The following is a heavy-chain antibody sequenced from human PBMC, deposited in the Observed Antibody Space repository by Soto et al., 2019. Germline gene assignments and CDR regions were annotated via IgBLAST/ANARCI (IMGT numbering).Heavy chain of an antibody. CDR1: GGSISSSNW. J-gene: IGHJ4*02. D-gene: IGHD6-6*01. Sequence: PSETLSLTCAVSGGSISSSNWWSWVRQPPGKGLEWIGEIYHSGSTNYNPSLKSRVTISVDKSKNQFSLRLSSVTAADTAVYYCARDVGLLKYSSSSVDYWGQGTLVTVSS. CDR2: IYHSGST. V-gene: IGHV4-4*02. CDR3: ARDVGLLKYSSSSVDY.